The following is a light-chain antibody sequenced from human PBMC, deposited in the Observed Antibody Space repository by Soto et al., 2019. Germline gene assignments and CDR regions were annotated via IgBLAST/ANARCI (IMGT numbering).Light chain of an antibody. Sequence: EIVMRQSPATLSVSPGERATLSCRASQSVSSNLAWYQQKPGQAPRLLIYGASTRATGIPARFSGSGSGTEFTLTISSLQSEDFAVYYCQQYNNWPPGRTFGQGTKV. CDR2: GAS. CDR3: QQYNNWPPGRT. J-gene: IGKJ1*01. V-gene: IGKV3-15*01. CDR1: QSVSSN.